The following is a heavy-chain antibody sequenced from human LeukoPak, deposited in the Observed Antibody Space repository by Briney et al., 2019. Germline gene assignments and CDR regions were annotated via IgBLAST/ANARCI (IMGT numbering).Heavy chain of an antibody. V-gene: IGHV1-8*03. CDR1: GYTFTNYD. J-gene: IGHJ4*02. CDR2: MDPNTGNT. CDR3: AAHRHYSSGWFDY. Sequence: GASVKVSCKASGYTFTNYDINWVRQATGQGLEWLGWMDPNTGNTGYAQKFQGRVTTTRNTSISTAYMELSSLRSEDTAVYYCAAHRHYSSGWFDYWGQGTLVTVSS. D-gene: IGHD6-19*01.